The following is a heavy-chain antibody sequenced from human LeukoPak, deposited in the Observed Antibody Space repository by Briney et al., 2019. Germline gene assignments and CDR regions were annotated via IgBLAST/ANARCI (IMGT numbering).Heavy chain of an antibody. Sequence: PGGSLRLSCAASGFTFSSYAMHWVRQAPGKGLEWVAVISYDGSNKYYADSVKGRFTISGDNSKNTLYLQMNSLRAEDTAVYYCARDRYSYGLNLIDYWCQGTLVTVSS. J-gene: IGHJ4*02. V-gene: IGHV3-30-3*01. CDR2: ISYDGSNK. CDR1: GFTFSSYA. D-gene: IGHD5-18*01. CDR3: ARDRYSYGLNLIDY.